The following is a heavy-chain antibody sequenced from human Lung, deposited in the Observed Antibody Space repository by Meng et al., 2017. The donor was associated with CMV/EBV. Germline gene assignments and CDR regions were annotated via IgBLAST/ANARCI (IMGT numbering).Heavy chain of an antibody. CDR1: GYTFTSYT. V-gene: IGHV1-3*01. J-gene: IGHJ4*02. CDR2: INAGNGNT. CDR3: AKTTRADWSVDY. Sequence: QVQLVQSAAEVKKPGAAVKVSCKASGYTFTSYTMYWVRQAPGQRLEWMGWINAGNGNTKYSQKFQGRVTITRYTSARTAYMEVSSLRSEDTAVYYCAKTTRADWSVDYWGQGTLVTVSS. D-gene: IGHD3-9*01.